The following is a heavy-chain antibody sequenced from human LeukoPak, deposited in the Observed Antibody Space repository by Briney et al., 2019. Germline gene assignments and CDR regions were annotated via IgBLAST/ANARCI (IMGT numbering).Heavy chain of an antibody. Sequence: GGSLRLSCAASGLIFKDAWMTWVRQAPGKGLEWVGRIKPKTDGETTEYAAPVKDRFSISRDDSKSMMYLQMNSLKTEDTAVYYCITPLPYSAQGGQGTLVTVSS. CDR1: GLIFKDAW. J-gene: IGHJ4*02. V-gene: IGHV3-15*07. CDR3: ITPLPYSAQ. CDR2: IKPKTDGETT. D-gene: IGHD2-21*01.